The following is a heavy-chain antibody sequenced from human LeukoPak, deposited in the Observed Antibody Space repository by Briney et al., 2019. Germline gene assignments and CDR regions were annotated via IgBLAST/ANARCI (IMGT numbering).Heavy chain of an antibody. Sequence: PGGSLRLSCAASGFTFSSYAMSWVRQAPGKGLEWVGRIKSKTDGGTTDYAAPVKGRFTISREDSKNTLYLQMNSLKTEDTAVYYCTSIAAAGYNDYWGQGTLVTVSS. J-gene: IGHJ4*02. V-gene: IGHV3-15*01. CDR3: TSIAAAGYNDY. CDR1: GFTFSSYA. CDR2: IKSKTDGGTT. D-gene: IGHD6-13*01.